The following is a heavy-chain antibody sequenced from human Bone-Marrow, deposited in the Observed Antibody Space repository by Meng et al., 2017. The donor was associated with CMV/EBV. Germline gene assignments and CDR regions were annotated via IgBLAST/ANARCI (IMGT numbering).Heavy chain of an antibody. Sequence: QLPEYAPELGNPSKNRPPTCLFPGGSISSGDYYWSWIRQPPGKGLEWIGYIYYSGSTYYNPSLKSRVTISVDTSKNQFSLKLSSVTAADTAVYYCARRAYYYDSSGLDYWGQGTLVTVSS. CDR3: ARRAYYYDSSGLDY. V-gene: IGHV4-30-4*08. D-gene: IGHD3-22*01. J-gene: IGHJ4*02. CDR2: IYYSGST. CDR1: GGSISSGDYY.